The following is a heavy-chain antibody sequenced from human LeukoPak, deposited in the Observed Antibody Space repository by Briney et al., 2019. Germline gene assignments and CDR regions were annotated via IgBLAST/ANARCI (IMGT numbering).Heavy chain of an antibody. CDR3: AKTVVPAAIRTPGFYFDY. Sequence: GGSLRLSCAASGFTFSSYSMNWVRQAPGKGLEWVSYISSSSSTIYYADSVKGRFTISRDNSKNTLYLQMNSLRAEDTAVYYCAKTVVPAAIRTPGFYFDYWGQGTLVTVSS. CDR1: GFTFSSYS. J-gene: IGHJ4*02. D-gene: IGHD2-2*02. CDR2: ISSSSSTI. V-gene: IGHV3-48*01.